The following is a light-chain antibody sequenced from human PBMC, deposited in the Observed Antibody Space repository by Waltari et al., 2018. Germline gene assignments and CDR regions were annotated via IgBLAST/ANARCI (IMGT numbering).Light chain of an antibody. Sequence: IQLHPSQSSLSASFGDTVTITCRASQGISTYLAWLQQKPVRAPKVLIFEASTVQSGVPSRFSGSGSGIDFTLTISSLQPEDVATYYCQQFHDYPWTFGQGTKVEIK. CDR1: QGISTY. CDR2: EAS. J-gene: IGKJ1*01. CDR3: QQFHDYPWT. V-gene: IGKV1-9*01.